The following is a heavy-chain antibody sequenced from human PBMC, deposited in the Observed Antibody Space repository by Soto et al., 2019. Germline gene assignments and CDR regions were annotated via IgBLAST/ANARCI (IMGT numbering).Heavy chain of an antibody. Sequence: PGGSLRLSCAASGFTFIIYAMSWVRQAPGKGLEWVSAISGSGGSTYYADSVKGRFTISRDNSKNTLYLQMNSLRAEDTAVYYCAKPGDYYGSGSYYGVLLCYFDYWGQGTLVTVSS. CDR3: AKPGDYYGSGSYYGVLLCYFDY. CDR2: ISGSGGST. V-gene: IGHV3-23*01. J-gene: IGHJ4*02. D-gene: IGHD3-10*01. CDR1: GFTFIIYA.